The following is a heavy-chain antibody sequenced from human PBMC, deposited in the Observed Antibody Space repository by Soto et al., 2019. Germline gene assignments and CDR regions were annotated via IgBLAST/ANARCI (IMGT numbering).Heavy chain of an antibody. CDR1: GYTFTSYG. D-gene: IGHD3-10*01. CDR2: ISAYNGNT. Sequence: QVQLVQSGAEVKKPGASVKVSCKASGYTFTSYGISWVRQAPGQGLQWMGWISAYNGNTNYAQKLQGRVTMTKDTPTRTAYMELRSLRPADPAVYSCAREYYYGSGPWYWGQGTLVTGSA. V-gene: IGHV1-18*01. CDR3: AREYYYGSGPWY. J-gene: IGHJ4*02.